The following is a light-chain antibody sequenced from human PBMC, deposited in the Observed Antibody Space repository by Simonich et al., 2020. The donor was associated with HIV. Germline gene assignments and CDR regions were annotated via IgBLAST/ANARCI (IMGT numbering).Light chain of an antibody. CDR3: QQYDNLPYT. V-gene: IGKV1-33*01. J-gene: IGKJ2*01. CDR2: DAS. CDR1: QDIANY. Sequence: DIQMTQSPSSLSASVGDRVTITCQASQDIANYLNWYQQKPGKAPKLLIFDASNLETVVPSRFSGNASGTDFTFTITSLRPEDIATYYCQQYDNLPYTFGQGTKLEIK.